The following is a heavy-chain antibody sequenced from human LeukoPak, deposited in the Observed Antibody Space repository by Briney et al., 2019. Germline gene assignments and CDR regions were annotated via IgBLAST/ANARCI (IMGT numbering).Heavy chain of an antibody. D-gene: IGHD3-10*01. V-gene: IGHV1-8*03. Sequence: ASVKVSCKASGYTFTSYDINWVRQATGQGLEWMGWMNPNSGNTGYAQKFQGRVTITRNTSISTAYMELSSLRSEDTAVYYCASRRYGSGSYYSGYEYWGQGTLVTVSS. J-gene: IGHJ4*02. CDR1: GYTFTSYD. CDR2: MNPNSGNT. CDR3: ASRRYGSGSYYSGYEY.